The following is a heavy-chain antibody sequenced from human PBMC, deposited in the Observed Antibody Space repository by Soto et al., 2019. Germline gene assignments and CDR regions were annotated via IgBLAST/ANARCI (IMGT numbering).Heavy chain of an antibody. D-gene: IGHD3-10*01. CDR2: IYYSGST. CDR1: GGSISSYY. J-gene: IGHJ4*02. Sequence: SEPLSLTFTYSGGSISSYYWSWIRQPPGKGLEWIGYIYYSGSTNYNPSLKSRVTISVDTSKNQFSLKLSSVTAADTAVYYCARDRGAGNFDYWGQATLVTLGS. V-gene: IGHV4-59*01. CDR3: ARDRGAGNFDY.